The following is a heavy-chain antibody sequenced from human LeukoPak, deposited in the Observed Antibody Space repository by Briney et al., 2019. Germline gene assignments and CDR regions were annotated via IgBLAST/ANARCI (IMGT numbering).Heavy chain of an antibody. V-gene: IGHV3-23*01. CDR1: GFTFSNFG. Sequence: GGSLRLSCAASGFTFSNFGMNWVRQAPGKGLEWVSIITSGVGITYYADSVKGRFTISRDNSRNTLYLQMNSLRAEDTAVYYCAKGDYYDLDYWGQGTLVSVSS. CDR2: ITSGVGIT. J-gene: IGHJ4*02. D-gene: IGHD3-22*01. CDR3: AKGDYYDLDY.